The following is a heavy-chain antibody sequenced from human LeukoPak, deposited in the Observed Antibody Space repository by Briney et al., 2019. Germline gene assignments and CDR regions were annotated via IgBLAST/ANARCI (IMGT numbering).Heavy chain of an antibody. V-gene: IGHV4-34*01. CDR1: GGSFSGYH. Sequence: SETLSLTCAVYGGSFSGYHWSWIRQPPGKGLEWIGEINHSGSTNYNPSLKSRVTISVDTSKNQLSLTLSSVTAADTAVYYCARAGAQQQLVDYWGQGTLVTVSS. CDR2: INHSGST. D-gene: IGHD6-13*01. J-gene: IGHJ4*02. CDR3: ARAGAQQQLVDY.